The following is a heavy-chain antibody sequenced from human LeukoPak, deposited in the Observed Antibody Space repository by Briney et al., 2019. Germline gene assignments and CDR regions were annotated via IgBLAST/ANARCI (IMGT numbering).Heavy chain of an antibody. D-gene: IGHD2-2*01. CDR2: ISSSSIYI. CDR1: GFTLSSHS. V-gene: IGHV3-21*04. Sequence: GGSLRLSCAASGFTLSSHSMNWVRQAPGKGLEWVSSISSSSIYIYYADSVKGRFTISRDNARNSLYLQMNSLRAEDTAVYYCAKDRHAPGRYCSTTTCFPFDPWGQGTLVTVSS. CDR3: AKDRHAPGRYCSTTTCFPFDP. J-gene: IGHJ5*02.